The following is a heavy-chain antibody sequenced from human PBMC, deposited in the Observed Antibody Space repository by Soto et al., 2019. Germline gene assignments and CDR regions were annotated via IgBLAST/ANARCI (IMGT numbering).Heavy chain of an antibody. V-gene: IGHV3-33*01. CDR3: ASGNQAYSSSSPFFGY. CDR2: IWYDGSNK. D-gene: IGHD6-6*01. Sequence: PGGSLRLSCAASGFTFSSYGMHWVRQAPGKGLEWVAVIWYDGSNKYYADSVKGRFTISRDNSKNTLYLQMNSLRAEDTAVYYCASGNQAYSSSSPFFGYWGQGTLVTVSS. CDR1: GFTFSSYG. J-gene: IGHJ4*02.